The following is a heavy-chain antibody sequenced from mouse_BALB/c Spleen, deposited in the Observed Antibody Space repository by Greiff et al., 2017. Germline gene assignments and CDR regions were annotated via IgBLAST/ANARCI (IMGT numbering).Heavy chain of an antibody. CDR2: ILPGSGST. V-gene: IGHV1-9*01. Sequence: QVQLQQSGAELVKPGASVKISCKATGYTFSSYWIEWVKQRPGHGLEWIGEILPGSGSTNYNEKFKGKATFTADTSSNTAYMQLSSLTSEDSAVYYCAREDGKGGMDYWGQGTSVTVSS. D-gene: IGHD2-1*01. CDR1: GYTFSSYW. CDR3: AREDGKGGMDY. J-gene: IGHJ4*01.